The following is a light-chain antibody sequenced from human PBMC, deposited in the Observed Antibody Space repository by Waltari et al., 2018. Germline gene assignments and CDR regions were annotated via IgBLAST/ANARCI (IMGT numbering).Light chain of an antibody. CDR3: SSYAGSNYYV. V-gene: IGLV2-8*01. Sequence: QSALTQPPSASGSPGQSVTIPCTGTSRDGGGYNSFSWYQPHPGKAPKLMIYEVNERPSGVPDRFSGSKSGNTASLTVSGLQAEDEADYYCSSYAGSNYYVFGTGTKVTVL. CDR1: SRDGGGYNS. CDR2: EVN. J-gene: IGLJ1*01.